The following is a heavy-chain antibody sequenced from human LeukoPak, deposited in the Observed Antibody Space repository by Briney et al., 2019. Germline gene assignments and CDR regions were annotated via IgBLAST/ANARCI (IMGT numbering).Heavy chain of an antibody. CDR2: IKSKTDGGTI. CDR1: GFTFSNVW. J-gene: IGHJ3*01. V-gene: IGHV3-15*01. CDR3: STDFWSRYYTFFDV. D-gene: IGHD3-3*01. Sequence: GGSLRLSCAASGFTFSNVWMSWVRQAPGKGLEWVGRIKSKTDGGTIDYAAPVKGRFTISRDDSKNTLYLQMKSLKTEDTAVYYCSTDFWSRYYTFFDVWGQGTMVTVSS.